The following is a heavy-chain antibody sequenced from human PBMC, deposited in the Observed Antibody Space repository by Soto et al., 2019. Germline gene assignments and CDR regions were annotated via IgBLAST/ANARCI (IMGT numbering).Heavy chain of an antibody. V-gene: IGHV4-39*01. Sequence: SETLSLTCTVSGGSISSSSYYWGWIRQPPGKGLEWIGSIYYSGSTYYNPSLKSRVTISVDTSKNQFSLKLSSVTAADTAVYYCARRYYDLEEWFDPWGQGTPVTVSS. CDR1: GGSISSSSYY. D-gene: IGHD3-3*01. CDR2: IYYSGST. J-gene: IGHJ5*02. CDR3: ARRYYDLEEWFDP.